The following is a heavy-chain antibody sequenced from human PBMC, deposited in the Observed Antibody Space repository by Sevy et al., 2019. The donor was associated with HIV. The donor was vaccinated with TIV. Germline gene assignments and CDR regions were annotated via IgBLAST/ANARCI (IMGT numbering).Heavy chain of an antibody. J-gene: IGHJ4*02. CDR1: GFTFSNYW. CDR2: IKQDGSEK. CDR3: ARPYRTDPFYYSGSGGYYYPSYFDY. V-gene: IGHV3-7*01. D-gene: IGHD3-22*01. Sequence: GGSLRLSCAASGFTFSNYWMSWVRQAPGKGLEWVANIKQDGSEKYYVDSVKGRFTISRDNAKNSRYLQMNSLRAEDTAVYYCARPYRTDPFYYSGSGGYYYPSYFDYWGQGTLVIVSS.